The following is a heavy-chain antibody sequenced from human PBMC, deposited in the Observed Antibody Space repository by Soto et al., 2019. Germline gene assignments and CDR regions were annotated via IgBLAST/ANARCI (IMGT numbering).Heavy chain of an antibody. J-gene: IGHJ4*02. Sequence: PSETLSLTCTVPGGSISSGGYYWSWIRQHPGKGLEWIGYFSRSGFDNFNPSLKSRVTLSVDTSRNQFSLKLSSVTATDTAVYFCARDYWGSLDYWGQGTLVTVSS. CDR1: GGSISSGGYY. D-gene: IGHD7-27*01. V-gene: IGHV4-61*08. CDR2: FSRSGFD. CDR3: ARDYWGSLDY.